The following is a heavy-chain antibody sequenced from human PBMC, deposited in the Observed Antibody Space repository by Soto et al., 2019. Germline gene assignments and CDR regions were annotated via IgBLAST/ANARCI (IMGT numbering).Heavy chain of an antibody. CDR3: TRGVGSSPPRY. CDR2: IYASGSP. J-gene: IGHJ4*02. Sequence: SETLSLTCTISGGSISVYYWSWVGQPPGHELEWIGYIYASGSPYYNPSLRSRVTISADTSKNQISLKLTSPTAADTAVYYCTRGVGSSPPRYWGRGTLVTVSS. D-gene: IGHD1-26*01. CDR1: GGSISVYY. V-gene: IGHV4-59*01.